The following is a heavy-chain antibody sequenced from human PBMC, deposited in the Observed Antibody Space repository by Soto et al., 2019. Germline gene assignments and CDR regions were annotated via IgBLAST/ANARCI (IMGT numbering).Heavy chain of an antibody. CDR2: INPLPTSGST. J-gene: IGHJ4*02. Sequence: QVQLVQSGAEVKKPGASVKVSCKASGYIFTNYYIHWVRQAPGQGLEWMAIINPLPTSGSTNYAQKVQGRVTVTRDTSPRTVYLELSSLRSDDTAVYYCARDLAAAAYWGQGTLVTVSS. D-gene: IGHD6-13*01. CDR1: GYIFTNYY. V-gene: IGHV1-46*01. CDR3: ARDLAAAAY.